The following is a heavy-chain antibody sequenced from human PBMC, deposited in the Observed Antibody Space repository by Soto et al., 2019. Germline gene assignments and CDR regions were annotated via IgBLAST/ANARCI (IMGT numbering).Heavy chain of an antibody. Sequence: LRLSCAASGFTFSSYXMNWVRQAPGKGLEWVSYISSSSSTIYYADSVKGRFTISRDNAKNSLYLQMNSLRAEDTAVYYCATELGYCSGGDCYEYFHHWGQGTLVTVSS. CDR1: GFTFSSYX. J-gene: IGHJ1*01. CDR2: ISSSSSTI. CDR3: ATELGYCSGGDCYEYFHH. D-gene: IGHD2-15*01. V-gene: IGHV3-48*01.